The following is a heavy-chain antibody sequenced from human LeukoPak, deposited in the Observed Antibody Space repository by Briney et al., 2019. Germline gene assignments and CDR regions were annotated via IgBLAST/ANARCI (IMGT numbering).Heavy chain of an antibody. D-gene: IGHD2-15*01. Sequence: PGGSLRLSCAASGFTFSDYYMSWIRQAPGKGLEWVSYISSSGSTIYYADSVKGRFTISRDNARNSLYLQMNSLRAEDTAMYYCARDVVVVVAPDSNFNYWGQGTLVTVSS. CDR1: GFTFSDYY. V-gene: IGHV3-11*04. CDR2: ISSSGSTI. J-gene: IGHJ4*02. CDR3: ARDVVVVVAPDSNFNY.